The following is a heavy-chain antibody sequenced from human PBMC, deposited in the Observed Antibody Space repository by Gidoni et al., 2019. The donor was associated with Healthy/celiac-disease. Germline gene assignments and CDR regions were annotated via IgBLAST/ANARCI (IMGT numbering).Heavy chain of an antibody. V-gene: IGHV4-34*01. J-gene: IGHJ4*02. D-gene: IGHD3-22*01. Sequence: QVQLQQWGAGLLKPSETLSLTCAVYGGSFSGYYWSWIRQPPGKGLEWIGEINHSGSTNYNPSLKSRVTISVDTSKNQFSLKLSSVTAADTAVYYCAITPIRGVVVTPELLHWGQGTLVTVSS. CDR2: INHSGST. CDR3: AITPIRGVVVTPELLH. CDR1: GGSFSGYY.